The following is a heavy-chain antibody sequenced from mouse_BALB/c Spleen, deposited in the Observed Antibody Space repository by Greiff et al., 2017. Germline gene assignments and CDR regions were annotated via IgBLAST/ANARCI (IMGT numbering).Heavy chain of an antibody. Sequence: VQLKQSGPELVKPGASVKIPCKASGYTFTDYNMDWVKQSHGKSLELIGYINPYNDGTKYNEKFKGKATLTSDKSSSTAYMELSSLTSEDSAVYYCAREGTYYGYPMDYWGQGTAVTVSS. D-gene: IGHD1-1*01. CDR2: INPYNDGT. CDR3: AREGTYYGYPMDY. J-gene: IGHJ4*01. V-gene: IGHV1-18*01. CDR1: GYTFTDYN.